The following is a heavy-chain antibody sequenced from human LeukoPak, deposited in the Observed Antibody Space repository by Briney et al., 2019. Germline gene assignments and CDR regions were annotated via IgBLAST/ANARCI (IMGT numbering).Heavy chain of an antibody. D-gene: IGHD3-22*01. Sequence: SVKVSCKASGGTFMSYAISWVRQAPGQGLEWMGRIILIFGTRNYAQKFQGRVTIITDESTSTAYMELSSLRSEDTAVYYCARDTRRQSSSGYYLMDAFDIWGQGTMVTVSS. CDR1: GGTFMSYA. J-gene: IGHJ3*02. CDR3: ARDTRRQSSSGYYLMDAFDI. CDR2: IILIFGTR. V-gene: IGHV1-69*05.